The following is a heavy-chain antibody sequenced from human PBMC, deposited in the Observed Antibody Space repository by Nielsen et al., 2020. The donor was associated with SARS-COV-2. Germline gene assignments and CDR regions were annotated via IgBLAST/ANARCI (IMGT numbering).Heavy chain of an antibody. Sequence: SETLSLTCTVSGGSISRGDYYWSWIRQPPGKGLEWIGSRDNSANIYYNPSLHSRVMVSLDTSRNLFPMHLSSVTAADTAVYYCARAGGGRAFQWMGPDCVDNWGQGTLVRVSS. CDR2: RDNSANI. CDR1: GGSISRGDYY. CDR3: ARAGGGRAFQWMGPDCVDN. J-gene: IGHJ4*02. V-gene: IGHV4-30-4*01. D-gene: IGHD6-19*01.